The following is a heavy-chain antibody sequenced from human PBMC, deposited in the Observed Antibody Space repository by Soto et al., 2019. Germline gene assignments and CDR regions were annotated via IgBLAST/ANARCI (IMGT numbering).Heavy chain of an antibody. V-gene: IGHV4-34*01. J-gene: IGHJ3*02. CDR1: GGSFSGYY. Sequence: PSETLSLTCAVYGGSFSGYYWSWIRQPPGKGLEWIGEINHSGSTNYNPSLKSRVTISVDTSKNQFSLKLSSVTAADTAAYYCARVGGKLIVLMVYAIRGAFDIWGQGTMVTVSS. CDR2: INHSGST. D-gene: IGHD2-8*01. CDR3: ARVGGKLIVLMVYAIRGAFDI.